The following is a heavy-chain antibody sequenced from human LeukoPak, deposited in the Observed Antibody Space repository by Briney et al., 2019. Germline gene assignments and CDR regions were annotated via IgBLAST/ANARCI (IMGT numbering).Heavy chain of an antibody. CDR2: IIPILGIS. CDR3: ARDLPPYYFDY. J-gene: IGHJ4*02. Sequence: SVKVSFKASGGIFSSYAISWVRQAPGQGLEWMGRIIPILGISNYAQKFQGRVTITADKSTSTAYMDLSSLRSEDTAVYYCARDLPPYYFDYWGQGTLVTVSS. CDR1: GGIFSSYA. V-gene: IGHV1-69*04.